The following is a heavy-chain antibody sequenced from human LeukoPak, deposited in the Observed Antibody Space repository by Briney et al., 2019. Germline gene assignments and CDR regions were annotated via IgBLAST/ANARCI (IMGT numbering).Heavy chain of an antibody. CDR2: IKQDGSEK. V-gene: IGHV3-7*01. CDR3: ARDLLETTFPGIFDY. Sequence: TGGSLRLSCAASGFTFSSYWMSWVRQAPGKGLEWVANIKQDGSEKYYVDSVKGRFTISRDNAKNSLYLQMNSLRAEDTAVYYCARDLLETTFPGIFDYWGQGTLVTVSS. CDR1: GFTFSSYW. D-gene: IGHD3-16*01. J-gene: IGHJ4*02.